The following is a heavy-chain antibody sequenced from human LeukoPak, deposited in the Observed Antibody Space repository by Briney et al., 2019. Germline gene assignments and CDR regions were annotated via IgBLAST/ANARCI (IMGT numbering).Heavy chain of an antibody. D-gene: IGHD3-22*01. Sequence: SETLSLTCAVSGGSISSGGYSWSWIRQPPGKGLEWIGYIYHSGSTNYNPSLKSRVTISVDTSKNQFSLKLSSVTAADTAVYYCARHFGGYYYDSSGSPGWFDPWGQGTLVTVSS. CDR2: IYHSGST. J-gene: IGHJ5*02. V-gene: IGHV4-30-2*03. CDR1: GGSISSGGYS. CDR3: ARHFGGYYYDSSGSPGWFDP.